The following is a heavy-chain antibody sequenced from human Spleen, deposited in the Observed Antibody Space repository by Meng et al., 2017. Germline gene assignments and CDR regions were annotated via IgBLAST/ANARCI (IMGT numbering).Heavy chain of an antibody. Sequence: GESLKISCKGSGYSFTSYWIGWVRQMPGKGLEWMGIIYPGDSDTRYSPSFQGQVTISADKSISTAYLQWSSLKASDTAMYYCATIQSWYDSSGYEKPTDYWGQGTLVTVSS. CDR1: GYSFTSYW. J-gene: IGHJ4*02. D-gene: IGHD3-22*01. CDR2: IYPGDSDT. CDR3: ATIQSWYDSSGYEKPTDY. V-gene: IGHV5-51*01.